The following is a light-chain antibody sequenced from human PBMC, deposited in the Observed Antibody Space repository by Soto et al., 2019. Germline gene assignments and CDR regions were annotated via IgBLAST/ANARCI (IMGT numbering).Light chain of an antibody. Sequence: EIVMTQSPGTLSVSPGQRATLSCRASQSISSNLAWYQQKPGQAPRLLIYGASTRAIGIPVRFSGSGSGTEFTLTISRLQSEDFAVYYCQHYNNWPPWTFGQGTKVDIK. J-gene: IGKJ1*01. V-gene: IGKV3-15*01. CDR1: QSISSN. CDR3: QHYNNWPPWT. CDR2: GAS.